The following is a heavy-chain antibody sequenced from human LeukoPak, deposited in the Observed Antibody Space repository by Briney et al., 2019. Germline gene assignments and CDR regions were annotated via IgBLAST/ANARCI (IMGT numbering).Heavy chain of an antibody. CDR2: IKQDGSEK. CDR1: GFTFSSCW. Sequence: GGSLRLSCAASGFTFSSCWMSWVRQAPGKGLEWVANIKQDGSEKYYVDSVKGRFTISRDNAKNSLYLQMNSLRAEDTAVYYCARVLIVATIVYFDYWGQGTLVTVSS. CDR3: ARVLIVATIVYFDY. V-gene: IGHV3-7*01. J-gene: IGHJ4*02. D-gene: IGHD5-12*01.